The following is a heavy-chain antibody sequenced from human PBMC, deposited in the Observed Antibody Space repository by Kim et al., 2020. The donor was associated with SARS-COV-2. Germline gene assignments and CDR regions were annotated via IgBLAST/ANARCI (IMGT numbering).Heavy chain of an antibody. Sequence: GGSLRLSCAASGFTFSSYAMHWVRQAPGKGLEWVAVISYDGSNKYYADSVKGRFTISRDNSKNTLYLQMNSLRAEDTAVYYCARVRYNWKYYFDYWGQGTLVTVSS. CDR3: ARVRYNWKYYFDY. V-gene: IGHV3-30-3*01. J-gene: IGHJ4*02. CDR1: GFTFSSYA. CDR2: ISYDGSNK. D-gene: IGHD1-1*01.